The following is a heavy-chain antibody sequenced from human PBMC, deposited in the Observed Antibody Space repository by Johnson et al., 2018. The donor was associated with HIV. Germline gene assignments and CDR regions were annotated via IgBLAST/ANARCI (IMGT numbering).Heavy chain of an antibody. CDR3: ARERSYSSSWYVDAFDI. CDR2: IRSKAYGGTR. D-gene: IGHD6-13*01. CDR1: QFTFRSYY. Sequence: VQLVESGGGLAKPAWSPRLSCAASQFTFRSYYMNCVRQAPGKGLEWVGFIRSKAYGGTREYAASVKGRFNISRDDSKNTLYLQMNSLRAGDTAVYYCARERSYSSSWYVDAFDIWGQGTMVTVSS. J-gene: IGHJ3*02. V-gene: IGHV3-71*02.